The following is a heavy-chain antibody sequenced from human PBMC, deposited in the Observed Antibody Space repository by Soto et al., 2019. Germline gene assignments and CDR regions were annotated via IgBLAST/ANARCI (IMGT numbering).Heavy chain of an antibody. CDR2: ISGSGGST. CDR3: AKDLELGYWNDVGNWFDP. D-gene: IGHD1-1*01. J-gene: IGHJ5*02. CDR1: GFTFSSYA. Sequence: PGGSLRLSCAASGFTFSSYAMSWVRQAPGKGLEWVSAISGSGGSTYYADSVKGRFTISRDNSKNTLYLQMNSLRAEDTAVYYCAKDLELGYWNDVGNWFDPWGQGTLVTVSS. V-gene: IGHV3-23*01.